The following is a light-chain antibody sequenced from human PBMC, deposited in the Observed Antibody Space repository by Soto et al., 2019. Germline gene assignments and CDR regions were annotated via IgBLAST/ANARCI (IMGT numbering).Light chain of an antibody. CDR3: SSYTSFKTLV. Sequence: QSVLTQPASVSESPGQSITISCTGSSSDVGGYKYVSWYQQHPGKAPKLLICDVTNRPSGVSNRFSGSKSGYTASLTISGLQSEDEADYYCSSYTSFKTLVFGTGTKVTVL. CDR1: SSDVGGYKY. V-gene: IGLV2-14*01. CDR2: DVT. J-gene: IGLJ1*01.